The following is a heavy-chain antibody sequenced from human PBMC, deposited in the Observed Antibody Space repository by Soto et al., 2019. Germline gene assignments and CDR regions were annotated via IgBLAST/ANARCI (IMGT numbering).Heavy chain of an antibody. CDR1: VGSIRSYY. Sequence: ESLSLTCTVSVGSIRSYYWSWIRQPPGKGLEWIGYIYYSGSTNYNPSLKSRVTISVDTSKNQFSLKLSSVTAADTAVYYCARNYYDSSGYYYRVVDYWGQGTLVTVSS. J-gene: IGHJ4*02. CDR3: ARNYYDSSGYYYRVVDY. V-gene: IGHV4-59*01. D-gene: IGHD3-22*01. CDR2: IYYSGST.